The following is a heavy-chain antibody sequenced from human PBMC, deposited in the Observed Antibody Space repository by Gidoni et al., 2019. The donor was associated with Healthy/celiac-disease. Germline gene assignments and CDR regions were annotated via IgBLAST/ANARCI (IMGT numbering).Heavy chain of an antibody. D-gene: IGHD2-2*02. Sequence: QVQLVESGGGVVQPGWYLRLSCAASGFHFSSSDMHLVSQAPGKGLEGVAVIWYDGSNKDYADSVKGRFTISRDNSKNTLYLQMNSLRAEDTAVYYCAREAHCSSTSCYTGWFDPWGQGTLVTVSS. CDR1: GFHFSSSD. J-gene: IGHJ5*02. CDR2: IWYDGSNK. CDR3: AREAHCSSTSCYTGWFDP. V-gene: IGHV3-33*01.